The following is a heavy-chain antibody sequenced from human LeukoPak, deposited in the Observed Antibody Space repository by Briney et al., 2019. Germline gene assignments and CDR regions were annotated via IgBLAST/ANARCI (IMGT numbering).Heavy chain of an antibody. CDR1: GGSFSGYY. CDR2: INHSGST. CDR3: AREVGATYYYYYYMDV. Sequence: PSETLSLTCAVYGGSFSGYYWSWIRQPPGKGLEWIGEINHSGSTNYNPSLKSRGTISVDTSKNQFSLKLSSVTAADTAVYYCAREVGATYYYYYYMDVWGKGTTVTVSS. D-gene: IGHD1-26*01. J-gene: IGHJ6*03. V-gene: IGHV4-34*01.